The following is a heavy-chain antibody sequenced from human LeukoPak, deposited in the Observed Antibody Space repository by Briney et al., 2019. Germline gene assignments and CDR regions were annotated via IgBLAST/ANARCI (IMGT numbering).Heavy chain of an antibody. Sequence: SETLSLTCTVSGGSTSGRYWTWIRQLPGKGLEWIGYIHYDGRTNYNPSFKSRVIISLDTSNNQFSLNLKSVTAADTAAYYCARLVNYGYSDYWGQGTLVTVSS. J-gene: IGHJ4*02. CDR2: IHYDGRT. CDR3: ARLVNYGYSDY. CDR1: GGSTSGRY. D-gene: IGHD3-22*01. V-gene: IGHV4-59*11.